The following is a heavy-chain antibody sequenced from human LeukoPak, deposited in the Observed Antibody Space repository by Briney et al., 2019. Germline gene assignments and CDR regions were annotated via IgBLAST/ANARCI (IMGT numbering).Heavy chain of an antibody. CDR2: ISSSGGST. CDR3: ARLSAGDYGMGY. CDR1: GFTFSNYA. V-gene: IGHV3-23*01. Sequence: GGSLRLSCVVSGFTFSNYAMSWVRQAPGKGLEWVSVISSSGGSTYYADSVKGRFTISRDNSNNTLYLQMNSLRAEDTAIYYCARLSAGDYGMGYWGQGTLVTVSS. D-gene: IGHD4-17*01. J-gene: IGHJ4*02.